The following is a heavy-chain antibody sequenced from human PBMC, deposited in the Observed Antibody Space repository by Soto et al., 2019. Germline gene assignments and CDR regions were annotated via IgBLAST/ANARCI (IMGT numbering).Heavy chain of an antibody. CDR1: GFSLSTSGVG. Sequence: QITLKESGPTLVKPTQTLTLTCTFSGFSLSTSGVGVAWIRQPPGKALEWLALIHWDDDKRYRSSLKNRLTIXXDXSKXRVVLTMTNMDPVDTATYYCAHRGWVSGDPYYFDFWGQGTLVTVSP. V-gene: IGHV2-5*02. D-gene: IGHD2-21*02. CDR3: AHRGWVSGDPYYFDF. J-gene: IGHJ4*02. CDR2: IHWDDDK.